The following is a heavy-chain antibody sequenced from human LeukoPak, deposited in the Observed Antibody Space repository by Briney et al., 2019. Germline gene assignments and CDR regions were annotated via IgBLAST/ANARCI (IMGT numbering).Heavy chain of an antibody. Sequence: SETLSLTCTVSGGSISSYYWSWIRQPPGKGLEWIWYIYYSGSTNYNPSLKSRVTISVDTSKNQFSLKLSSVTAADTAVYYCARDCSGGSCYSGARDYYSGMDVWGQGTTVTVSS. V-gene: IGHV4-59*12. CDR2: IYYSGST. J-gene: IGHJ6*02. CDR3: ARDCSGGSCYSGARDYYSGMDV. CDR1: GGSISSYY. D-gene: IGHD2-15*01.